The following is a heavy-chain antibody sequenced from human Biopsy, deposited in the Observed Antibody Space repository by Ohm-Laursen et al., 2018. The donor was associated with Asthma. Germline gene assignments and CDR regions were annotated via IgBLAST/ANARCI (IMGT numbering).Heavy chain of an antibody. CDR1: GDTFRTSA. V-gene: IGHV1-69*01. CDR2: VIPLLDTG. D-gene: IGHD5-12*01. CDR3: ARGYSDYDRIQYYYNGMDV. Sequence: GSSVKVSCKTSGDTFRTSAFSWVRQAPGQGLEWMGGVIPLLDTGDYAQKFQGRVTITADESTSTCYMELRSLTSEDTAVYFCARGYSDYDRIQYYYNGMDVWGQGTTVTVS. J-gene: IGHJ6*02.